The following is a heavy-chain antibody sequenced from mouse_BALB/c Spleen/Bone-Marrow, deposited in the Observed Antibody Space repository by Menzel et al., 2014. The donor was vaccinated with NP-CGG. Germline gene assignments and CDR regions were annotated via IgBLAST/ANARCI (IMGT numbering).Heavy chain of an antibody. CDR1: GYTFTSSW. V-gene: IGHV1S130*01. D-gene: IGHD2-1*01. CDR3: ARGGYGNYYFDY. J-gene: IGHJ2*01. CDR2: IHPNSGNT. Sequence: LVRPGASVKLSCKASGYTFTSSWMHWAKQRPGQGLEWIGEIHPNSGNTNYNEKFKGKATLTVDTSYSTAYVDLSSLTSEDSAVYYCARGGYGNYYFDYWGQGTTLTVSS.